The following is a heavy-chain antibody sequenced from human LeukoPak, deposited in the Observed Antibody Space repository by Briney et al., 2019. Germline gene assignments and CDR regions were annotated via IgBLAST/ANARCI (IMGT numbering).Heavy chain of an antibody. J-gene: IGHJ3*02. V-gene: IGHV4-59*01. CDR3: AREANAFDI. CDR2: IFYTGST. CDR1: GGSITNYY. Sequence: SETLSLTCTVSGGSITNYYWSWVRQPPGKGLEWIGYIFYTGSTSYNPSLKSRVTISTDTSKNQFSLKLSSVTAADTAVYYCAREANAFDIWGQGTMVTASS.